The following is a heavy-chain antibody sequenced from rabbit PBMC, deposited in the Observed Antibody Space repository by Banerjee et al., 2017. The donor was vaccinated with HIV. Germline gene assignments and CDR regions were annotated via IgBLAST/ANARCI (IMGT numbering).Heavy chain of an antibody. Sequence: QEQLVESGGGLVQPGGSLKLSCTVSGFDFSSYGVSWVRQAPGKGLEWIACINTSSGNTVYANWAKGRFTISKTSSTTVTLQMTSLTAADTATYFCARDLAGVIGWNFGLWGPGTLVTVS. CDR1: GFDFSSYG. D-gene: IGHD4-1*01. CDR2: INTSSGNT. CDR3: ARDLAGVIGWNFGL. J-gene: IGHJ4*01. V-gene: IGHV1S45*01.